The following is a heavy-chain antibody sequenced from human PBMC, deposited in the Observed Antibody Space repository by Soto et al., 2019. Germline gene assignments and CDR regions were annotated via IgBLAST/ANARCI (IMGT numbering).Heavy chain of an antibody. Sequence: GGSLRLSCPASGFTFSSYAMSWVRQAPGKGLEWVSAISGSGGSTYYADSVKGRFTISRDNAKNSLYLQMNSLRAEDTAVYYCARDRQLLWFGEPDDAFDIWGQGTMVTVSS. CDR1: GFTFSSYA. CDR3: ARDRQLLWFGEPDDAFDI. J-gene: IGHJ3*02. D-gene: IGHD3-10*01. V-gene: IGHV3-23*01. CDR2: ISGSGGST.